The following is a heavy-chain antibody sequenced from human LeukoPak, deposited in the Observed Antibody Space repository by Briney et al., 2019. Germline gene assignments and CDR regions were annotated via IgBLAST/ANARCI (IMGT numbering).Heavy chain of an antibody. D-gene: IGHD5-12*01. CDR2: ITSSGSTI. CDR3: ARPEYGGYASDY. CDR1: GFTFTTYS. Sequence: GGSLRLSCAASGFTFTTYSMTWVRQAPGKGLEWVSFITSSGSTIYYADSVKGRFTISRDNAKNSLYLQMNSLRAEDTAVYYCARPEYGGYASDYWGQGTLVTVSS. V-gene: IGHV3-48*04. J-gene: IGHJ4*02.